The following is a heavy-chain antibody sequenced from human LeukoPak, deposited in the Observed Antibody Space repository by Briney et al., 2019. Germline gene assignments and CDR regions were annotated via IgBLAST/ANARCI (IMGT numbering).Heavy chain of an antibody. V-gene: IGHV1-69*05. Sequence: SVKVSCKASGDTLSSYAISWVRQAPGQGLEWMGRIIPIFGTANYAQKFQGRVTITTDESTITAYMELSSLRSEDTAVYYCARDSDISTFYYFDYWGQGTLVTVSS. CDR2: IIPIFGTA. D-gene: IGHD3-3*02. J-gene: IGHJ4*02. CDR3: ARDSDISTFYYFDY. CDR1: GDTLSSYA.